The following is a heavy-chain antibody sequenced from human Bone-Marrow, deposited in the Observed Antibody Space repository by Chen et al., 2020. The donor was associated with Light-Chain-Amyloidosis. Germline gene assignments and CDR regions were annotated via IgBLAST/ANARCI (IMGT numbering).Heavy chain of an antibody. D-gene: IGHD5-18*01. CDR1: GNTFPNYW. J-gene: IGHJ4*02. CDR3: ARRRDGYSNDY. V-gene: IGHV5-51*01. CDR2: ISPDDSQA. Sequence: EVQLEKSGPAVKKPGEPLKISCKGAGNTFPNYWIGWVRQMPGKGMEWMGVISPDDSQARYSPSFERQVTISADKTNTTAYLQWRSLKASDTAMYYFARRRDGYSNDYGGQGTRVTVSS.